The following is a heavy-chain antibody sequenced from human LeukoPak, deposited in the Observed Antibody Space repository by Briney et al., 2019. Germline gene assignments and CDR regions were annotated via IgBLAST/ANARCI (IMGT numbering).Heavy chain of an antibody. CDR2: IYTSGST. J-gene: IGHJ5*02. V-gene: IGHV4-4*07. CDR3: ARGPVDSGYDPRGPNWFDP. D-gene: IGHD5-12*01. Sequence: SETLSLTCTVSGGSISSYYWSWIRQPAGKGLEWIGRIYTSGSTNYNPSLKSRVTMSVDTSKNQFSLKLSSVTAADTAVYYCARGPVDSGYDPRGPNWFDPWGQGTLVTVSS. CDR1: GGSISSYY.